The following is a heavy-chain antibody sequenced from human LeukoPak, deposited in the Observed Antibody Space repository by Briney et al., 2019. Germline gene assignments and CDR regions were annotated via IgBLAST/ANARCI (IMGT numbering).Heavy chain of an antibody. CDR3: ARLGYCSSTSCPGDRYGMDV. D-gene: IGHD2-2*01. Sequence: GGCLRLACAASGFTLSSYAMDWVRQAPGKGLEWVAVISYDGSNKYYADSVKGRFTISRDNSKNTLYLQMNSLRAEDTAVYYCARLGYCSSTSCPGDRYGMDVWGQGTTVTVSS. J-gene: IGHJ6*02. CDR1: GFTLSSYA. V-gene: IGHV3-30-3*01. CDR2: ISYDGSNK.